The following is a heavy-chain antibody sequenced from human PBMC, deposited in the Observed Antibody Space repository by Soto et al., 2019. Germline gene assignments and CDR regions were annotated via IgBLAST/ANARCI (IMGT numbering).Heavy chain of an antibody. CDR2: IIPIFGTA. CDR1: GGTFSSYA. CDR3: ARGRYYGSGSRTDYYYYYGMDV. V-gene: IGHV1-69*13. J-gene: IGHJ6*02. Sequence: SVKVSCKASGGTFSSYAISWVRQAPGQGLEWMGGIIPIFGTANYAQKFQGRVTITADESTSTAYMELSSLRSEDTAVYYCARGRYYGSGSRTDYYYYYGMDVWG. D-gene: IGHD3-10*01.